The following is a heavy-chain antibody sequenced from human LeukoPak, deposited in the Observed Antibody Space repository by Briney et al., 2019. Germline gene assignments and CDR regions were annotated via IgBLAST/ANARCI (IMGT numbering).Heavy chain of an antibody. V-gene: IGHV4-59*01. CDR2: IYYSGST. Sequence: KPSETLSLTCTVSGGSINSYYWNWIRQPPGKGLEWIGYIYYSGSTNYNPSLRSRVTISLDTSKKQFSLKLSSVTAADTAVYYCARSYSGYPRGYYFDYWGQGTLVTVSS. CDR3: ARSYSGYPRGYYFDY. CDR1: GGSINSYY. D-gene: IGHD5-12*01. J-gene: IGHJ4*02.